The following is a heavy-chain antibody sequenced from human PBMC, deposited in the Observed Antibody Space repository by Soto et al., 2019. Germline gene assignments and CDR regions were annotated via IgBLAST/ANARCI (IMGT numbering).Heavy chain of an antibody. J-gene: IGHJ5*02. CDR1: GYTFTSYD. CDR2: MNPNSGNT. V-gene: IGHV1-8*01. Sequence: ASVKVSCKASGYTFTSYDINWVRQATGQGLEWMGWMNPNSGNTGYAQKFQGRVTMTRNTSISTAYMELSSLRSEDTAVYYCARGAVGLELELDWFDPWGQGTLVTVSS. CDR3: ARGAVGLELELDWFDP. D-gene: IGHD1-7*01.